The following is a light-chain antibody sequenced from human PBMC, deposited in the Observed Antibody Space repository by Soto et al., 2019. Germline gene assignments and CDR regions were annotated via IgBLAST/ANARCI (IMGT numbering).Light chain of an antibody. CDR1: QSVSDY. V-gene: IGKV3-11*01. Sequence: EVVLTQSPATPSLSPGERATLSCRASQSVSDYTAWFQQKPGQPPRIVIYEASNRATGIPDRFSGSVSGTDGTLTISSLDTEDGAVYYCQRRNNWTWTFGQGTKVDIK. CDR3: QRRNNWTWT. CDR2: EAS. J-gene: IGKJ1*01.